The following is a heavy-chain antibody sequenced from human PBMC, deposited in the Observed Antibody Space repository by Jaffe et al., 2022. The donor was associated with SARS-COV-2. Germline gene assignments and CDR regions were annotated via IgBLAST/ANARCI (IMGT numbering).Heavy chain of an antibody. J-gene: IGHJ4*02. Sequence: QVQLVESGGGVVQPGRSLRLSCAASGFTFSSYAMHWVRQAPGKGLEWVAVISYDGSNKYYADSVKGRFTISRDNSKNTLYLQMNSLRAEDTAVYYCARERGPFDYWGQGTLVTVSS. CDR3: ARERGPFDY. CDR2: ISYDGSNK. CDR1: GFTFSSYA. V-gene: IGHV3-30-3*01.